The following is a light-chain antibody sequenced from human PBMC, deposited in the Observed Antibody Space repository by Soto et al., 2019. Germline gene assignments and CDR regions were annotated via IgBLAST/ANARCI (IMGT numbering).Light chain of an antibody. J-gene: IGKJ4*01. CDR3: QQYDTSPWLT. Sequence: EIVLTQSPGTLSLSPGERATLSCRSSQSVSSTYLAWYQQKPGQAPRLLIYGTSSRATGIPDRFSGSGSGTDFTLTISRLEPEDFAVYYCQQYDTSPWLTFGGGTRVEIK. V-gene: IGKV3-20*01. CDR1: QSVSSTY. CDR2: GTS.